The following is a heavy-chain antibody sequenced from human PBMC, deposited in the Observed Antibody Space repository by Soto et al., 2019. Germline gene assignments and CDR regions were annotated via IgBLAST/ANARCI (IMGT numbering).Heavy chain of an antibody. J-gene: IGHJ4*02. CDR1: GFTFSSYS. CDR3: AREFLVAGTS. CDR2: ISSSSSYI. D-gene: IGHD6-19*01. Sequence: GGSLRLSCAASGFTFSSYSMNWVRQAPGKGVEWVSSISSSSSYIYYADSVKGRFTISRDNAKNSLYLQMNSLRAEDTAVYYCAREFLVAGTSWGQGTLVTVSS. V-gene: IGHV3-21*01.